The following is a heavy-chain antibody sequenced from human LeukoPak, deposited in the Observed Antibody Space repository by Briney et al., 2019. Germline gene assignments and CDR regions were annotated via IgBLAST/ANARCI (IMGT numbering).Heavy chain of an antibody. Sequence: SETLSLTCTVSGGSISSYYWSWIRQPPGKGLEWIGEINHSGSTNYNPSLKSRVTISVDTSKNQFSLKLSSVTAADTAVYYCARHRGFVSDYWGQGTLVTVSS. J-gene: IGHJ4*02. V-gene: IGHV4-34*01. CDR1: GGSISSYY. CDR3: ARHRGFVSDY. CDR2: INHSGST. D-gene: IGHD6-6*01.